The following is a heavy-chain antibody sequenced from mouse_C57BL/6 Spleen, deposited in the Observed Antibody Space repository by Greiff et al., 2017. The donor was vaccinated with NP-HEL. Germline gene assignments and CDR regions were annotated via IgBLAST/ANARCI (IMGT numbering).Heavy chain of an antibody. CDR1: GYAFSSSW. CDR3: ARGPVYYYGSSH. J-gene: IGHJ3*01. D-gene: IGHD1-1*01. CDR2: IYPGDGDT. V-gene: IGHV1-82*01. Sequence: QVQLQQSGPELVKPGASVKISCKASGYAFSSSWMNWVKQRPGKGLEWIGRIYPGDGDTNYNGKFKGKATLTADKSSSTAYMQLSSLTSEDSAVYFCARGPVYYYGSSHWGQGTLVTVSA.